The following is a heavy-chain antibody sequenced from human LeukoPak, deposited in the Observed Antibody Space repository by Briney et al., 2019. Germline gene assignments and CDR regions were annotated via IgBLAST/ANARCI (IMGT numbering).Heavy chain of an antibody. CDR3: ARERAGYYFDC. CDR1: GSTFSTYT. CDR2: ITATGSGT. J-gene: IGHJ4*02. V-gene: IGHV3-48*02. Sequence: GGSLRLSCAASGSTFSTYTMSWVRQAPGKGLEWVSHITATGSGTFYADSVKGRFTVSRDSVKNSVYLQLNSLGDEDTAIYYCARERAGYYFDCWGQGTLVTVSS.